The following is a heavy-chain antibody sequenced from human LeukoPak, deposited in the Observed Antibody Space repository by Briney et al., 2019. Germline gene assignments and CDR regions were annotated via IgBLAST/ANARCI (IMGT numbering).Heavy chain of an antibody. CDR3: ARNSSSSSPPERYNWFDP. CDR2: IYNSGST. CDR1: GYSIGTDYY. V-gene: IGHV4-38-2*01. Sequence: PSETLSLTCAVSGYSIGTDYYWGWIRQPPGKGPEWIGSIYNSGSTYYNPSLKSRITISVDTSKNQFSLKLSSVTAADTAVYYCARNSSSSSPPERYNWFDPWGQGTLVTVSS. D-gene: IGHD6-6*01. J-gene: IGHJ5*02.